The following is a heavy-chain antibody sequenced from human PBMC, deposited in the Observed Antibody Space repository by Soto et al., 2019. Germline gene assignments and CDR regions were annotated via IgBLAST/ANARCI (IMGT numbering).Heavy chain of an antibody. D-gene: IGHD5-12*01. CDR2: IYWDDDK. V-gene: IGHV2-5*02. Sequence: QITLKESGPTLVKPTQTLTLTCTFSGFSLSSTRMAVGWIRQPPGKALEWLALIYWDDDKRYSPFLKSRLTITTETSKNHVGLTLSTMAPVDTARHYWAHIVVACVRYSADYWGQGTLGTVSS. J-gene: IGHJ4*02. CDR3: AHIVVACVRYSADY. CDR1: GFSLSSTRMA.